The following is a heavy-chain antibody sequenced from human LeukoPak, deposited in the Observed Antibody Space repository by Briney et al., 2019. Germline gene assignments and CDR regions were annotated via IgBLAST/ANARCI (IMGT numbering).Heavy chain of an antibody. V-gene: IGHV1-46*03. J-gene: IGHJ6*02. D-gene: IGHD2-2*01. CDR2: INPSGGST. CDR1: GYTFTSYY. Sequence: ASVKVSCKASGYTFTSYYMHWVRQAPGQGLEWMGIINPSGGSTSYAQKFQGRVTMTRDTPTSTVYMELSSLRSEDTAVYYCAREGIYCSSTSCQFGDYYYYGMDVWGQGTTVTVSS. CDR3: AREGIYCSSTSCQFGDYYYYGMDV.